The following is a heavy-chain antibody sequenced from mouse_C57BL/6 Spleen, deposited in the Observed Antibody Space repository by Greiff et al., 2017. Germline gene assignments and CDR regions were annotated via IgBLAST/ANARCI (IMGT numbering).Heavy chain of an antibody. D-gene: IGHD2-1*01. J-gene: IGHJ1*03. CDR3: TKSIYYGNSWYFDV. CDR1: GFNIKDDY. V-gene: IGHV14-4*01. Sequence: VQLQQSGAELVRPGASVKLSCTASGFNIKDDYMHWVKQRPEQGLEWIGWIDPENGDTEYASKFQGKATITADTSSNTAYLQLSSLTSEDTAVYYCTKSIYYGNSWYFDVWGTGTTVTVSS. CDR2: IDPENGDT.